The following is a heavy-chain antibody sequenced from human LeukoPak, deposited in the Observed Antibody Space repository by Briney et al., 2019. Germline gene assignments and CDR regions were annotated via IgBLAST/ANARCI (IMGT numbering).Heavy chain of an antibody. Sequence: GGSLRLSCAASGLTFSSYAMSWVRQAPGKGLEWVSAISGSGGSTYYADSVKGRFTISRDNSKNTLYLQMNSLRAEDTAVYYCAKVLAIAAAGTGYYFDYWGQGTLVTVSS. J-gene: IGHJ4*02. CDR1: GLTFSSYA. D-gene: IGHD6-13*01. CDR2: ISGSGGST. V-gene: IGHV3-23*01. CDR3: AKVLAIAAAGTGYYFDY.